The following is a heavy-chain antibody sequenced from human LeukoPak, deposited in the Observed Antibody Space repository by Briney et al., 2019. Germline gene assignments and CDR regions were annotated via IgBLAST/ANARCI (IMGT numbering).Heavy chain of an antibody. CDR3: ARDPDYDFWSGYYRGYYYYGMDV. D-gene: IGHD3-3*01. CDR2: ISSSSSYI. Sequence: PGGSLRLSCAASGFTFSSYSMNWVRQAPGKGLEWVSSISSSSSYIYYADSVKGRFTISRDNAKNSLYLQMNSLRAEDTAVYYCARDPDYDFWSGYYRGYYYYGMDVWGQGITVTVSS. J-gene: IGHJ6*02. V-gene: IGHV3-21*01. CDR1: GFTFSSYS.